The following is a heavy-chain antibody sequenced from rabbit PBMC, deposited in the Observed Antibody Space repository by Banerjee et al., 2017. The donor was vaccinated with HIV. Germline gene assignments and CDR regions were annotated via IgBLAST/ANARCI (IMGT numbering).Heavy chain of an antibody. CDR1: GFTLSSFV. D-gene: IGHD6-1*01. V-gene: IGHV1S40*01. CDR2: INTSSGNA. J-gene: IGHJ4*01. Sequence: QSLEESGGGLVQPGASLTLTCKASGFTLSSFVMCWVRQAPGKGLEWIACINTSSGNAVYANWAKGRFTISKTSSTTVTLQMTSLTAADTATYFCARGDGDAGYGSLALWGPGTLVTVS. CDR3: ARGDGDAGYGSLAL.